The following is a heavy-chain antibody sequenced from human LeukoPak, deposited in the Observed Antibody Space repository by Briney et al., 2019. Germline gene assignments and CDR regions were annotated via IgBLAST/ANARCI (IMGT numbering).Heavy chain of an antibody. J-gene: IGHJ4*02. Sequence: SETLSLTCTVSGGSISSYYWSWIRQPPGKGLEWIGYIYYSGSTNYNPSLKSRVTISVDTSKNQFSLKLSSVTAADTAVYYCAREGGPYRPLDYSGQGTLVTVAS. CDR2: IYYSGST. V-gene: IGHV4-59*01. CDR3: AREGGPYRPLDY. CDR1: GGSISSYY.